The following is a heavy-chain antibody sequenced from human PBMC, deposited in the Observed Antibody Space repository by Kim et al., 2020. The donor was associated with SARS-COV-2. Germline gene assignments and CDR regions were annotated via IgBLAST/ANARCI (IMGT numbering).Heavy chain of an antibody. V-gene: IGHV3-23*01. CDR3: AKASTSDPYYYDSRGYYSFPL. J-gene: IGHJ3*01. Sequence: GGSLRLSCAASGFIFSDYAMTWVRRRPGKGLEWVASLSGSGGSTYYADSVEGRFTISRDNSKNTLYLQMNSLRADDTAVYYCAKASTSDPYYYDSRGYYSFPLWGQGTMLTVSS. CDR1: GFIFSDYA. D-gene: IGHD3-22*01. CDR2: LSGSGGST.